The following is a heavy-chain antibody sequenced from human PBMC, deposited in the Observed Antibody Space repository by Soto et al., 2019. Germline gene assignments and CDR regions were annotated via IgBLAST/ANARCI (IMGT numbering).Heavy chain of an antibody. CDR1: GFTFSGNA. V-gene: IGHV3-23*01. CDR3: AKDRNWNDNSGGMDV. D-gene: IGHD1-1*01. CDR2: IGGSGGST. Sequence: EVQLLESGGGLVQPGGSLSPSLAAPGFTFSGNAMGWFRRPQGKGREWVSAIGGSGGSTYYADSVKGRFTISRDNSKNTLYLQMNSLRAEDTAVYYCAKDRNWNDNSGGMDVWGQGTTVTVSS. J-gene: IGHJ6*02.